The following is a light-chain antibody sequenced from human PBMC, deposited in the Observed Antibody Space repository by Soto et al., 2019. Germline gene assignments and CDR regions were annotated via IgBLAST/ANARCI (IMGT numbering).Light chain of an antibody. Sequence: QSALTQPASVSGSPGQSITSACTGTSSDVGGYDYVSWYQQHPGKAPKLMIYEVSNRPSGVSSRFSGSKSGNTASLTISGLQAEDEADYYCSSYTSSSTRVFGTGTKVTVL. CDR3: SSYTSSSTRV. V-gene: IGLV2-14*01. J-gene: IGLJ1*01. CDR2: EVS. CDR1: SSDVGGYDY.